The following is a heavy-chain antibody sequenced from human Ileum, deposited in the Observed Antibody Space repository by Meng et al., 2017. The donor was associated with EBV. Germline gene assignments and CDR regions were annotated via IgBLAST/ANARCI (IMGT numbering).Heavy chain of an antibody. CDR2: IYHSGST. V-gene: IGHV4-4*02. CDR1: GGSISSSNW. Sequence: QEPLQASGPCLGKPWGILFLPCAVSGGSISSSNWWGWVRQPPGKGLEWIGEIYHSGSTNYNPSLKSRVTMSVDKSKNQFSLNLSSVTAADTAVYYCARVGQWLPIDYWGQGTLVTVSS. J-gene: IGHJ4*02. CDR3: ARVGQWLPIDY. D-gene: IGHD6-19*01.